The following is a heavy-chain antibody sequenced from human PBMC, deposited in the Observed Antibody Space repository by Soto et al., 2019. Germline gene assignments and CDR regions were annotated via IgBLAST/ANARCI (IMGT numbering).Heavy chain of an antibody. V-gene: IGHV1-69*13. Sequence: SVKVSCKASGGTFSSYAISWVRQAPGQGLEWMGGIIPIFGTANYAQKFQGRVTITADESTSTAYMELSSLRSEDTAVYYCATPGRDIVVVLAATKHYYYYYGMDVWGQGTTVSVSS. CDR2: IIPIFGTA. CDR1: GGTFSSYA. CDR3: ATPGRDIVVVLAATKHYYYYYGMDV. J-gene: IGHJ6*02. D-gene: IGHD2-2*01.